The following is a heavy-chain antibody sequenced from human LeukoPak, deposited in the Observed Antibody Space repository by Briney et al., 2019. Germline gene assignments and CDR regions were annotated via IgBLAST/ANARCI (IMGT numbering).Heavy chain of an antibody. CDR1: GFTFSSYG. V-gene: IGHV3-33*06. CDR2: IWYDGSNK. D-gene: IGHD3-22*01. Sequence: GRSLRLSCAASGFTFSSYGMHWVHQAPGKGLEWVAVIWYDGSNKYYADSVKGRFTISRDNSKNTLYLQMNSLRAEDTAVYYCAKPRYYYDINDAFDIWGQGTVVTVSS. J-gene: IGHJ3*02. CDR3: AKPRYYYDINDAFDI.